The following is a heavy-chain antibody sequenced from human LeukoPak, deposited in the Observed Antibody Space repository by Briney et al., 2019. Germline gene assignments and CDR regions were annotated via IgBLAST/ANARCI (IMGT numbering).Heavy chain of an antibody. J-gene: IGHJ4*02. CDR2: ISSSGSTT. D-gene: IGHD5-18*01. V-gene: IGHV3-48*03. Sequence: GGSLRLSCAASGFTFSSYEMNWVRQAPGKGLEWVSYISSSGSTTHYADSVKGRFTISKDNSKNSLYLQMNSLRTEDTALYYCAKDYRYIIDYWGQGTLVTVSS. CDR1: GFTFSSYE. CDR3: AKDYRYIIDY.